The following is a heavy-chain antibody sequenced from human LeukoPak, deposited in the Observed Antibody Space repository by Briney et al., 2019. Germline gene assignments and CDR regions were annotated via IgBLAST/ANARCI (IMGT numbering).Heavy chain of an antibody. CDR2: INTNTGNP. CDR3: ARDVRITMVRGVSMAFDI. V-gene: IGHV7-4-1*02. CDR1: GGTFSSYA. J-gene: IGHJ3*02. D-gene: IGHD3-10*01. Sequence: GASVKVSCKASGGTFSSYAISWVRQAPGQGLEWMGWINTNTGNPTYAQGFTGRFVFSLDTSVSTAYLQISSLKAEDTAVYYCARDVRITMVRGVSMAFDIWGQGTMVTVSS.